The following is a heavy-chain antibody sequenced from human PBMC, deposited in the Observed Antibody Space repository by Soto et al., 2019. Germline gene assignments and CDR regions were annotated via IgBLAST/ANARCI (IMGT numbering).Heavy chain of an antibody. CDR1: GGIFHGYG. CDR3: ARDVIGGNVFRGYLDY. D-gene: IGHD2-21*01. CDR2: IRFDGSNE. J-gene: IGHJ4*02. Sequence: QEQLVESGGGVVQPGTSLRLSCAVPGGIFHGYGMHWVRQAPGKALEWVAIIRFDGSNEEYAGSVKGRFTISRDHSKNTLYLQMNALGAEDTAVYYCARDVIGGNVFRGYLDYWGRGTVVTVSS. V-gene: IGHV3-33*01.